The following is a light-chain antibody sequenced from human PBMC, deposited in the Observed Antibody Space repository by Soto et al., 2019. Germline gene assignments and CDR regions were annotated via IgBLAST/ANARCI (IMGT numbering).Light chain of an antibody. V-gene: IGKV1-27*01. CDR3: QKYSSVPV. CDR2: AAS. Sequence: QMTQSPKSLSGSLGGRVTNTFRAGQGIRNFVAWYQQKPGKAPKLLIYAASTLQSGVPSRFSGSGSGTDFTLTINSLQPEDVATYSCQKYSSVPVFGPGTKVEIK. J-gene: IGKJ3*01. CDR1: QGIRNF.